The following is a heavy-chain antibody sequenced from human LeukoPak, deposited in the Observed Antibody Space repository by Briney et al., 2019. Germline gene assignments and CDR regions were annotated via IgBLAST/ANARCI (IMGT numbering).Heavy chain of an antibody. CDR1: GLSFSTSW. D-gene: IGHD1-7*01. CDR3: AGRKTGTAASPLYYFDY. CDR2: IKQDGSEK. J-gene: IGHJ4*01. V-gene: IGHV3-7*01. Sequence: PGGSLRLSCAVSGLSFSTSWMSWVRQAPGKGLEWVANIKQDGSEKYYADSVKGRFIVSRDNARNSLFLQMNNLRAEDTAVYYCAGRKTGTAASPLYYFDYWGQGTLVTVSS.